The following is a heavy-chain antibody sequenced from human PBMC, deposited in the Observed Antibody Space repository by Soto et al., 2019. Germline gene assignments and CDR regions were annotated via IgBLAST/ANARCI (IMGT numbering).Heavy chain of an antibody. Sequence: KVCCKASGDTSTSYAMHWVRQAPGQILEWMGWINAGNGNTKYSQKFQGRVTITRDTSASTAYMELSSLRSEDTAVYYCASPVYSSGWFRATYYYYGMDVWGQGTTVTVSS. V-gene: IGHV1-3*01. CDR1: GDTSTSYA. J-gene: IGHJ6*02. CDR2: INAGNGNT. D-gene: IGHD6-19*01. CDR3: ASPVYSSGWFRATYYYYGMDV.